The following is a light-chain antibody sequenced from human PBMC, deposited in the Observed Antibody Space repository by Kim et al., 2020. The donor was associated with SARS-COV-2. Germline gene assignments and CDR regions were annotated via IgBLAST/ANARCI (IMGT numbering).Light chain of an antibody. CDR3: QQDGSSPET. J-gene: IGKJ1*01. CDR1: QSVSSSY. V-gene: IGKV3-20*01. Sequence: SPGERATLSGRASQSVSSSYLAWYQQKPGQAPRLLIYGASSRATGIPDRFSGSGFGTDFTLTISRLEPEDFAVDYYQQDGSSPETFGQGTKVDIK. CDR2: GAS.